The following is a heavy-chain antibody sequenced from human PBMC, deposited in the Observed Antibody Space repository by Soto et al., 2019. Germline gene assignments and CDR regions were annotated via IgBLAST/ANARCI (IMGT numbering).Heavy chain of an antibody. Sequence: ESGGGVVQPGRSLRLSCAASGFTFSSYAMHWVRQAPGKGLEWVTVISYDGSNKYYADSVKGRFTISRDNSKNTLYLQMNSLRAEDTAVYYCARDRLDVVVPAAILAYWGQGTLVTVSS. D-gene: IGHD2-2*02. CDR1: GFTFSSYA. V-gene: IGHV3-30-3*01. CDR3: ARDRLDVVVPAAILAY. CDR2: ISYDGSNK. J-gene: IGHJ4*02.